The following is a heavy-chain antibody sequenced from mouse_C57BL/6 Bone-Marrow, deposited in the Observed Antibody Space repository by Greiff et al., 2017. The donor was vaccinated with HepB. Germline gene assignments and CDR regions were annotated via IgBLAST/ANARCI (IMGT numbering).Heavy chain of an antibody. D-gene: IGHD2-12*01. J-gene: IGHJ3*01. Sequence: VQLQQPGAELVKPGASVKLSCKASGYTFTSYWMQWVKQRPGQGLEWIGEIDPSDSYTNYNQKFKGKATLTVDTSSSTAYMQLSSLTSEDSAVYYCARPLYSNDEAWFAYWGQGTLVTVSA. V-gene: IGHV1-50*01. CDR2: IDPSDSYT. CDR1: GYTFTSYW. CDR3: ARPLYSNDEAWFAY.